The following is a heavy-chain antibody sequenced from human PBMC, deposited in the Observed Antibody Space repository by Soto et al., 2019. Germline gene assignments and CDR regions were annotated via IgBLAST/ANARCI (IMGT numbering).Heavy chain of an antibody. Sequence: GGSLRLSCAASGFTFSSYAMSWVRQAPGKGLEWVSAISGSGGSTYYADSVKGRFTISRDNSKNTLYLQMNSLRAEDTAVYYCARVRQLVGYFYYYMDFWGKGTTVTVSS. D-gene: IGHD6-6*01. CDR3: ARVRQLVGYFYYYMDF. J-gene: IGHJ6*03. CDR1: GFTFSSYA. CDR2: ISGSGGST. V-gene: IGHV3-23*01.